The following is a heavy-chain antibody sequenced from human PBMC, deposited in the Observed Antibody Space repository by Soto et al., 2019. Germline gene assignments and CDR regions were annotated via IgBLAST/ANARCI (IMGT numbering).Heavy chain of an antibody. D-gene: IGHD2-2*01. CDR1: GGTFSSYA. V-gene: IGHV1-69*06. Sequence: VKVSCKASGGTFSSYAISWVRQAPGQGLEWMGGIIPIFGTANYAQKFQGRVTITADKSTSTAYMELSSLRSEDTAVYYCARGGGYCSSTSCSKHFNPWGQGTLVNVSS. CDR3: ARGGGYCSSTSCSKHFNP. J-gene: IGHJ5*02. CDR2: IIPIFGTA.